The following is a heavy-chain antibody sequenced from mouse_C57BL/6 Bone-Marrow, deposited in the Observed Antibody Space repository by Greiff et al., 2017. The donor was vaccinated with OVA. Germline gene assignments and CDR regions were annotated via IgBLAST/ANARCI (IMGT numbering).Heavy chain of an antibody. D-gene: IGHD1-1*01. CDR2: IRLKSDNYAT. J-gene: IGHJ2*01. V-gene: IGHV6-3*01. Sequence: EVKVEESGGGLVQPGGSMKLSCVASGFTFSNYWMNWVRQSPEKGLEWVAQIRLKSDNYATHYAESVKWRFTISRDDSKSSVYLQMNNLRAEDTGIYYCTGGTTVVADYWGQGTTLTVSS. CDR1: GFTFSNYW. CDR3: TGGTTVVADY.